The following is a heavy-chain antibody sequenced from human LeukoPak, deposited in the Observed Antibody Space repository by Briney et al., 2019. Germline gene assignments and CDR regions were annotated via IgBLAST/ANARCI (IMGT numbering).Heavy chain of an antibody. D-gene: IGHD3-3*01. J-gene: IGHJ5*02. CDR1: GYSISSGYY. Sequence: PSETLSLTCAVSGYSISSGYYWGWIRQPPGEGLEWIGSIYHSEGASYNPSLKSRVTVSVDTSKNQFSLKLSSVTAADTAVYYCARGRLFGVDEEYNWFDPWGQGTLVTVSS. CDR3: ARGRLFGVDEEYNWFDP. CDR2: IYHSEGA. V-gene: IGHV4-38-2*01.